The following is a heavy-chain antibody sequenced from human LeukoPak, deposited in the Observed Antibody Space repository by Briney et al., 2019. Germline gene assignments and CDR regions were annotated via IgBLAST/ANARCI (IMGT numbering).Heavy chain of an antibody. J-gene: IGHJ4*02. CDR2: IRYDGSNK. CDR1: GFTFSSYG. CDR3: AKDGAEYYDSSGYVDY. Sequence: PGGSLRLSCAASGFTFSSYGMHWVRQAPGKGLEWVAFIRYDGSNKYYADSVKGRFTISRDNSKNTLHLQMNSLRAEDTAVYYCAKDGAEYYDSSGYVDYWGQGTLVTVSS. D-gene: IGHD3-22*01. V-gene: IGHV3-30*02.